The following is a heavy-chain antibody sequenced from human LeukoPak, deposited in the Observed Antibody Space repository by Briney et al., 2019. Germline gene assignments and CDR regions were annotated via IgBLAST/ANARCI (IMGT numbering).Heavy chain of an antibody. CDR2: INPNSGGT. V-gene: IGHV1-2*02. Sequence: ASVKVSCKASGYTFTGYYMHWARRAPGQGLEWMGWINPNSGGTNYAQKFQGRVTMTRDTSISTAYMELSRLTSDDTAVYYCARDGSGYERFDPWGQGTLVTVFS. J-gene: IGHJ5*02. CDR1: GYTFTGYY. CDR3: ARDGSGYERFDP. D-gene: IGHD5-12*01.